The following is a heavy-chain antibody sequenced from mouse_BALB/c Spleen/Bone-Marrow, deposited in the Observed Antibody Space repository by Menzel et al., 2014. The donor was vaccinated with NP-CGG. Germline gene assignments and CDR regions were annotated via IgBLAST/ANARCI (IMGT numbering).Heavy chain of an antibody. V-gene: IGHV1-54*01. CDR1: GYAFTNYL. Sequence: VQLQQSGAELVRPGTSVKVSCKASGYAFTNYLIEWVKQRPGQGLEWIGVINPGSGSTNYNEKFRGKATLTADKSSSTAYMQLSSLTSDDSAVYFCARCLTGTSALDFWGQGTSVTVSS. CDR2: INPGSGST. D-gene: IGHD4-1*01. CDR3: ARCLTGTSALDF. J-gene: IGHJ4*01.